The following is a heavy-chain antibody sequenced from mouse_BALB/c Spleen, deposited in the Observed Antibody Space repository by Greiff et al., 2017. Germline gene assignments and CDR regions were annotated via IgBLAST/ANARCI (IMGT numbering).Heavy chain of an antibody. CDR2: IYPGDGDT. CDR1: GYAFSSYW. Sequence: QVQLKESGAELVRPGSSVKISCKASGYAFSSYWMNWVKQRPGQGLEWIGQIYPGDGDTNYNGKFKGKATLTADKSSSTAYMQLSSLTSEDSAVYFCAYGFYFDYWGQGTTLTVSS. D-gene: IGHD1-1*01. J-gene: IGHJ2*01. V-gene: IGHV1-80*01. CDR3: AYGFYFDY.